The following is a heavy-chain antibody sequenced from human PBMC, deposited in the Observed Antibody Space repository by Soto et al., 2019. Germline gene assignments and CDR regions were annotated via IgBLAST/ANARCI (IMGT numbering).Heavy chain of an antibody. CDR2: IKQDGSEK. Sequence: GGSLRLSCAASGFTFSSYWMSWVRQAPGKGLEWVANIKQDGSEKYYVDSVKGRFTISRDNAKNSLYLQMNSLRAEDTAVYYCARGGASNPANYYYGMDVWGQGTTVTVSS. D-gene: IGHD2-15*01. J-gene: IGHJ6*02. CDR1: GFTFSSYW. CDR3: ARGGASNPANYYYGMDV. V-gene: IGHV3-7*05.